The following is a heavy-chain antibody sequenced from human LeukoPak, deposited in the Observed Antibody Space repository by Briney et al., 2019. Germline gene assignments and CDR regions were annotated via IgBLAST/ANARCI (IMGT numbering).Heavy chain of an antibody. CDR1: GFTFRDYY. CDR3: ARRAAAGRCLDY. Sequence: PGGPRGVPCPVCGFTFRDYYIRWFGQPPGRGRGGVSYISSGGSTISHADSVKGRFTISRDNAENSLYLQMNSLRAEDTAVYYCARRAAAGRCLDYWGQGTLVTVSS. CDR2: ISSGGSTI. J-gene: IGHJ4*02. V-gene: IGHV3-11*01. D-gene: IGHD6-13*01.